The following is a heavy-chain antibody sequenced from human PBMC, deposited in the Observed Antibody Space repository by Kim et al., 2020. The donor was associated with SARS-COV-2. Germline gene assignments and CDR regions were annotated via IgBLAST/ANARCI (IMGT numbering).Heavy chain of an antibody. Sequence: LSLTCAASGFTFSSYAMSWVRQAPGKGLEWVSAISGSGGSTYYADSVKGRFTISRDNSKNTLYLQMNSLRAEDTAVYYCAKLQLWSLGYYGMDVWGQGTTVTVSS. CDR1: GFTFSSYA. CDR3: AKLQLWSLGYYGMDV. V-gene: IGHV3-23*01. J-gene: IGHJ6*02. CDR2: ISGSGGST. D-gene: IGHD5-18*01.